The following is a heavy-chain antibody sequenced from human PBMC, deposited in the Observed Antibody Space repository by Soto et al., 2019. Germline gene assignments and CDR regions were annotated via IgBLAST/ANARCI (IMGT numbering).Heavy chain of an antibody. J-gene: IGHJ4*02. CDR2: INHSGST. D-gene: IGHD3-10*01. CDR1: GGSFSGYY. CDR3: ARGFGGSGSSFDY. V-gene: IGHV4-34*01. Sequence: SETLSLTCAVYGGSFSGYYWSWIRQPPGKGLEWIGEINHSGSTNYNPSLKSRVTISVDTSKNQFSLKLSSVTAADTAVYYCARGFGGSGSSFDYWGQGTLVTVSS.